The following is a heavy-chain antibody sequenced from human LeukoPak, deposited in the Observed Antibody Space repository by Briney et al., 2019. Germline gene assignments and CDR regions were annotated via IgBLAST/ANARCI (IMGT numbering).Heavy chain of an antibody. D-gene: IGHD6-19*01. CDR2: IFYSGST. CDR3: ARDSPYSSGWSARYNWFDP. CDR1: GGSISSSSYY. Sequence: SETLSLTCTVSGGSISSSSYYWGWIRQPPGKGLEWIGSIFYSGSTFYNPSFKSRVTISVDTSKNQFSLKLSSVTAADTAVYYCARDSPYSSGWSARYNWFDPWGQGTLVTVSS. V-gene: IGHV4-39*07. J-gene: IGHJ5*02.